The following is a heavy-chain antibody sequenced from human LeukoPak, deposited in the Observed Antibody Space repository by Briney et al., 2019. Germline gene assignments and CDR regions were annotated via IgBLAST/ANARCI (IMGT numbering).Heavy chain of an antibody. CDR1: GFTVSSNY. J-gene: IGHJ4*02. CDR3: ARWDSAGTSKYYFDY. Sequence: GGSLRLSCAVSGFTVSSNYMSWVRQAPGKGLEWVSIIYSGGTTYYADSVEGRFTISRDNSKNTLYLQMNSLRADDTAVYFCARWDSAGTSKYYFDYWGQGTLVTVSP. V-gene: IGHV3-53*01. CDR2: IYSGGTT. D-gene: IGHD1-26*01.